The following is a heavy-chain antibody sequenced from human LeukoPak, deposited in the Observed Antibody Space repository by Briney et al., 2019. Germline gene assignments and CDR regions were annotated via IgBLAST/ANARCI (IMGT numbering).Heavy chain of an antibody. CDR1: GFIFKNYA. Sequence: QPGGSLRLSCAASGFIFKNYAMHWVRQAPGKGLEWVAVISYEGSNKFYADSVKGRFTISRDNSKNTVYLQMNSLRGEDTAIYYCARDWATADYWGRGNLVTVAS. CDR2: ISYEGSNK. J-gene: IGHJ4*02. CDR3: ARDWATADY. D-gene: IGHD5-24*01. V-gene: IGHV3-30-3*01.